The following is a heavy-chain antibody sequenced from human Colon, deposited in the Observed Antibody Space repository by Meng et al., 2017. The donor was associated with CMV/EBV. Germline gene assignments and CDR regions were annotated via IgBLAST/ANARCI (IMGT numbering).Heavy chain of an antibody. CDR3: ARIMFSDDTSCYSHYGMDV. CDR1: GFRFNNYE. J-gene: IGHJ6*02. CDR2: ISRSGDII. V-gene: IGHV3-48*03. Sequence: GGSLRLSCAASGFRFNNYEVNWVRQAPGKGLEWVAYISRSGDIIDYADSVKGRFTVSRDNANNSLFVQMNSLRGEDTGVYYCARIMFSDDTSCYSHYGMDVWGQGTTVTVSS. D-gene: IGHD3-22*01.